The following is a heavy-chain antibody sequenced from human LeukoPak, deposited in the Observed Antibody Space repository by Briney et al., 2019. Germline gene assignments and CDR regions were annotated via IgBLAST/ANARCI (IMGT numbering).Heavy chain of an antibody. D-gene: IGHD3-22*01. Sequence: GGSLRLSCAASGFTFSSYAMSWVRQARGKGLEWVSAISGSGGSTYYADSVKGRFTISRDNSKNTLYLQMNSLRAEDTAVYYCAKDQPYYYDSSGYSDAFDIWGQGTMVTVSS. CDR3: AKDQPYYYDSSGYSDAFDI. J-gene: IGHJ3*02. CDR1: GFTFSSYA. V-gene: IGHV3-23*01. CDR2: ISGSGGST.